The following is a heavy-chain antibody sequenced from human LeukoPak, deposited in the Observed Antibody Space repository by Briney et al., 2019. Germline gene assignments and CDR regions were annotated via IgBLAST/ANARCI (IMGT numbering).Heavy chain of an antibody. J-gene: IGHJ4*02. CDR2: IYYSGTT. D-gene: IGHD3-10*01. V-gene: IGHV4-59*11. CDR1: GGSISPLY. CDR3: ARGGVAAKYYFDS. Sequence: SETLSLTCTASGGSISPLYWSWIRQPPGKGLEFIGYIYYSGTTNYNPSLKSRVTLSVDTSKNQFSLKLSSVTAADTAVYYCARGGVAAKYYFDSWGQGTLVTVSS.